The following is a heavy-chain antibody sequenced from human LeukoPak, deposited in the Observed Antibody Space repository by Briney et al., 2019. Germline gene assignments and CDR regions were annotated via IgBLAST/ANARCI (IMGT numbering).Heavy chain of an antibody. J-gene: IGHJ4*02. V-gene: IGHV3-74*01. CDR2: INSDGSST. CDR1: GFTFSSYW. CDR3: AKGPLRGVTKGPNF. Sequence: GGSLRLSCAASGFTFSSYWMHWVRQAPGKGLVWVSRINSDGSSTSYADSVKGRFTISRDNSKNTLYLQMNSLRAEDTAIYYCAKGPLRGVTKGPNFWGQGTLVTVSS. D-gene: IGHD3-10*01.